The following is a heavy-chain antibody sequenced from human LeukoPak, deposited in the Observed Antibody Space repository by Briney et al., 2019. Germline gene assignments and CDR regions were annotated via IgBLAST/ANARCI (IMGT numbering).Heavy chain of an antibody. CDR2: INPSGGST. Sequence: ASVKVSCKASGYTFTIYYIHWVRQAPGQGLEWMGLINPSGGSTNYAQKFQGRVTMTRDTSTSTVYMELNSLRAEDTAVYYCARRAGGYSHPYDYWGQGILVTVSS. CDR1: GYTFTIYY. V-gene: IGHV1-46*01. CDR3: ARRAGGYSHPYDY. D-gene: IGHD4-23*01. J-gene: IGHJ4*02.